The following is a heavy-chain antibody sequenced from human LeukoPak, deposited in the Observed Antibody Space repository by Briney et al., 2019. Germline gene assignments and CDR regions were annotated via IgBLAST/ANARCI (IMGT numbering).Heavy chain of an antibody. CDR2: ISSISSII. CDR3: ARSRPGTEAGQPNFDY. V-gene: IGHV3-48*01. D-gene: IGHD6-13*01. J-gene: IGHJ4*02. CDR1: GFTFSTYS. Sequence: GSLRLSCAASGFTFSTYSMSWVRQAPGKGLEWVSYISSISSIIYYADSVKGRFTISRDNARNSLYLQMNSLRAEDTAVYYCARSRPGTEAGQPNFDYWGQGTLVTVSS.